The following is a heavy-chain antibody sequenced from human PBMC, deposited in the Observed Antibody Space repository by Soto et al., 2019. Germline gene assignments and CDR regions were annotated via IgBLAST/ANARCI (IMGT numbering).Heavy chain of an antibody. Sequence: SETLSLTCTVSGGSISSGDYYWSWIRQPPGKGLEWIGYIYYSGSTYYNPSLKSRVTISVDTSKNQFSLKLGSVTAADTAVYFCAKDRSSTWTFAYWGQGTLVTVSS. J-gene: IGHJ4*02. CDR2: IYYSGST. D-gene: IGHD6-13*01. V-gene: IGHV4-30-4*01. CDR3: AKDRSSTWTFAY. CDR1: GGSISSGDYY.